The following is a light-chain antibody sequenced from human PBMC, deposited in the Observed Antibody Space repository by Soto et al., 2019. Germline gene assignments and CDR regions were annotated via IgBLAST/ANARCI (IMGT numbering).Light chain of an antibody. J-gene: IGLJ3*02. V-gene: IGLV1-44*01. Sequence: QAVVTQPPSASGTAGQRVTISCSGSRSNIGVNTVHWYQQLPRTAPKLLIHSNNQRPSGVPDRFSGSKSGTSGSLAISGLQSEDEADYYCAAWDDSLNGWVFGGGTKLTVL. CDR2: SNN. CDR3: AAWDDSLNGWV. CDR1: RSNIGVNT.